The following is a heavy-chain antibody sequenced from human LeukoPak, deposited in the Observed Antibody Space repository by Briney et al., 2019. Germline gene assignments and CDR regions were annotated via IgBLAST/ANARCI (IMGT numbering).Heavy chain of an antibody. CDR3: AKDRPNNYDSSGHYYRRNGDY. J-gene: IGHJ4*02. CDR2: ITSCDTGT. Sequence: AGSVRLSCSVSGFTFNMYAMRWVRQAAGRGREWVAWITSCDTGTFYPDSVKDPFTIFRNHCQNTLYLEMNSLRAGDTGVFFLAKDRPNNYDSSGHYYRRNGDYWGQGTLVTVSS. CDR1: GFTFNMYA. D-gene: IGHD3-22*01. V-gene: IGHV3-23*01.